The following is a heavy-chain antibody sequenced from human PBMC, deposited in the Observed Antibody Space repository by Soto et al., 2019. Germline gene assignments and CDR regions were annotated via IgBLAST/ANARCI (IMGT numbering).Heavy chain of an antibody. CDR2: ISWNSGSI. V-gene: IGHV3-9*01. J-gene: IGHJ4*02. Sequence: PGGSLRLSCAVSGFTFGEHGMHWVRQAPGKGLEWVSGISWNSGSIGYADSVKGRFTISRDNAMSSLFLQMNSLRPEDTALYYCAKDSRAGSPVTDTSFDFWGQGTLVTVSS. CDR3: AKDSRAGSPVTDTSFDF. D-gene: IGHD6-19*01. CDR1: GFTFGEHG.